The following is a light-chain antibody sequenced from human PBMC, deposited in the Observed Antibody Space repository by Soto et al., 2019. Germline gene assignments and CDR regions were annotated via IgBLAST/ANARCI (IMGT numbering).Light chain of an antibody. CDR1: SANIGSNN. CDR3: AAWDDSLNGYV. J-gene: IGLJ1*01. Sequence: QSALPRPSSASGTPGQTVTISCSGGSANIGSNNVVWYQQLPGTAPKLLIYTSNQRPSGVPDRFSGSKSGTSASLAISGLHSEDEADYYCAAWDDSLNGYVFGSGTKVTVL. CDR2: TSN. V-gene: IGLV1-44*01.